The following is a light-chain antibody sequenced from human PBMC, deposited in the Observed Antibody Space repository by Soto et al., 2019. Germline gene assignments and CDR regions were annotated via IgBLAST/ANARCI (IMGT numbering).Light chain of an antibody. CDR2: ANT. V-gene: IGLV1-40*01. CDR1: SSNIGAGYD. CDR3: QSYDSSLSGVV. Sequence: QPVLTQPPSVSGAPGQRVTISCTGVSSNIGAGYDVHWYQHLPGTAPKLLIYANTRRPSGVPDRFSGSKSGTSASLAITGLQAEYEADYYCQSYDSSLSGVVFGGGTQLTVL. J-gene: IGLJ2*01.